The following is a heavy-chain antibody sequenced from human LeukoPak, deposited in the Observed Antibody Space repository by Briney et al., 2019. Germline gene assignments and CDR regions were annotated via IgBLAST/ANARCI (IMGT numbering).Heavy chain of an antibody. Sequence: SETLSLTCAVSGGSISRSDYYWGWIRQPPGKGLEWIGHIYYSGTIHYSPSLQSRVIISVDTSKNQFSLKMNSVTAADTALYYCAVGGVLTLTFDDWGQGTQVTASS. V-gene: IGHV4-39*07. J-gene: IGHJ4*02. CDR1: GGSISRSDYY. D-gene: IGHD3-16*01. CDR2: IYYSGTI. CDR3: AVGGVLTLTFDD.